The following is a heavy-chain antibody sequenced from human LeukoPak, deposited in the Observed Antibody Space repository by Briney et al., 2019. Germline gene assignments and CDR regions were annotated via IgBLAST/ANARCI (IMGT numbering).Heavy chain of an antibody. CDR3: ARNPAAWFGELSSWFDP. V-gene: IGHV3-30-3*01. D-gene: IGHD3-10*01. Sequence: GGSLRLSCAASGFTFSSYAMHWVRQAPDKGLEWVAVISYDGSSKYYADSVKGRFTISRDNSENTLYLQMSSLKTDDSAVYYCARNPAAWFGELSSWFDPWGQGTLVTVSS. CDR2: ISYDGSSK. J-gene: IGHJ5*02. CDR1: GFTFSSYA.